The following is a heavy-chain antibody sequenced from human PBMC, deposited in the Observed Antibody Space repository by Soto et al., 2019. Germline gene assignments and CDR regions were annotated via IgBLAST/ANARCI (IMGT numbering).Heavy chain of an antibody. CDR1: GGTFSSYA. CDR3: ARDASGYYYTWFDP. CDR2: IIPIFGTA. D-gene: IGHD3-22*01. V-gene: IGHV1-69*01. Sequence: QVQLVQSGAEVKKPGSSVKVSCKASGGTFSSYAISWVRQAPGQGLEWMGGIIPIFGTANYAQKFQGRVTITADESTSTAYIELSSLRSEDTAVYYCARDASGYYYTWFDPWGQGTLVTVSS. J-gene: IGHJ5*02.